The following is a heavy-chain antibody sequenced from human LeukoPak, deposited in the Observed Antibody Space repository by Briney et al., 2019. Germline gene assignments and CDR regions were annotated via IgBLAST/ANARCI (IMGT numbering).Heavy chain of an antibody. D-gene: IGHD7-27*01. V-gene: IGHV1-18*01. J-gene: IGHJ4*02. Sequence: ASVKVSCKTSDYTFSSYGIAWVRQAPGQGLELMGWISAYNGNTKYAEKIQDRLTMTTETSTHTAYMELTSLRSDDAAVYYCARLGPETSVHFDFWGQGVMVTVSS. CDR1: DYTFSSYG. CDR3: ARLGPETSVHFDF. CDR2: ISAYNGNT.